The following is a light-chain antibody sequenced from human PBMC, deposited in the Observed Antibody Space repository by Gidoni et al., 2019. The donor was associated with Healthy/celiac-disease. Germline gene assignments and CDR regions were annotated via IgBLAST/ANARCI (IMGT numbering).Light chain of an antibody. J-gene: IGKJ4*01. CDR2: AAS. CDR1: QGISNY. Sequence: DLQITQSPSSLSASVVDRVTITCRASQGISNYLAWYQQKPGKVPKLLIYAASTLQSGVPSRFSGSGYGTDFTLTISSLQPEDVATYYCQKYNSAPPHTFGGGTKVEIK. CDR3: QKYNSAPPHT. V-gene: IGKV1-27*01.